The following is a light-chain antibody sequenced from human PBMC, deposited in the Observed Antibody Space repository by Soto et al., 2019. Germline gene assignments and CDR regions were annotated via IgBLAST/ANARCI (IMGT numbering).Light chain of an antibody. J-gene: IGLJ1*01. CDR2: EVS. CDR1: SSDVGGYNY. V-gene: IGLV2-14*01. CDR3: NSYTSKSTGV. Sequence: QSVLTQPASVSGSPGQSITISCTGTSSDVGGYNYVSWYQQHPGKAPKLIIYEVSNRPSGVSNRFSGSKSGNTASLTISGLKAEHEADHYCNSYTSKSTGVFGTGTKVTVL.